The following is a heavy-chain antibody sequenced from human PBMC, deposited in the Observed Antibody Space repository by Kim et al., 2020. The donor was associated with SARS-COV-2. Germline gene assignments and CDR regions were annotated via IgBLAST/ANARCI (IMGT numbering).Heavy chain of an antibody. D-gene: IGHD2-15*01. CDR1: GFTFTGYA. CDR3: ARPEHCSGGHCPVYDF. Sequence: ASVKVSCKTSGFTFTGYAMHWVRQAPGQRLEWMGWINAGNGKTMYSQKFQGRVTMTRDTSASTAYMELRSLRSEDTAVYYCARPEHCSGGHCPVYDFWGQGTLVTVSS. J-gene: IGHJ4*02. CDR2: INAGNGKT. V-gene: IGHV1-3*01.